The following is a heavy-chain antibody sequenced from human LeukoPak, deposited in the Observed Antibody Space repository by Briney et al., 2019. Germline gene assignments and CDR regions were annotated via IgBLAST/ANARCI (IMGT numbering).Heavy chain of an antibody. D-gene: IGHD3-10*01. CDR1: GGSISSYY. CDR2: IYYSGST. J-gene: IGHJ4*02. CDR3: ARYMVRGVRYIAVAGGYFDY. Sequence: SETLSLTCTVSGGSISSYYWSWIRQPPGKGLEWIGYIYYSGSTNYNPSLKSRVTISVDTSKNQFSLKLSSVTAADTAVYYCARYMVRGVRYIAVAGGYFDYWGQGTLVTVSS. V-gene: IGHV4-59*12.